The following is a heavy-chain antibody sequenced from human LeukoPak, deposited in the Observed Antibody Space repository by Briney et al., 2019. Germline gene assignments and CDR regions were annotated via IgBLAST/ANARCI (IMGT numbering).Heavy chain of an antibody. CDR1: GFIFSSYA. Sequence: GGSLRLSCAASGFIFSSYAMSWVRQAPGKGLEWVSVISGSGGSTYYADSVKGRFTISRDNSKNTLYLEVNSLRAEDTAVYYCATAFYFDSSGPYWYFDLWGRGTLVTVSS. CDR3: ATAFYFDSSGPYWYFDL. D-gene: IGHD3-22*01. V-gene: IGHV3-23*01. CDR2: ISGSGGST. J-gene: IGHJ2*01.